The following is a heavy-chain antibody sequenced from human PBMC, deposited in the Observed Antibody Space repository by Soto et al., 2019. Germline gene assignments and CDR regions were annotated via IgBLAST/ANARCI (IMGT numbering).Heavy chain of an antibody. CDR1: GFIFSRYS. CDR3: ARGSAFIGLDY. J-gene: IGHJ4*02. D-gene: IGHD1-26*01. CDR2: IGTSGSYI. V-gene: IGHV3-21*01. Sequence: GGSLRLSCAVSGFIFSRYSMNWVRQAPGKGLEWVSSIGTSGSYIYDTDSVKGRFTISRDNTKDSLYLQMNSLRAEDTAIYYCARGSAFIGLDYWGQGTPVPSPQ.